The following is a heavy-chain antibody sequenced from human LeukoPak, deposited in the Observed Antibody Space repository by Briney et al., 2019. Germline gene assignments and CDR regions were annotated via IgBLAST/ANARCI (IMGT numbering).Heavy chain of an antibody. Sequence: GGSLRLSCATSGFTFSDYYMSWIRQAPGKGLEWVSYISSSGTYTNSADSVKGRFTISRDNSKNSLFLQMNSLRAEDTAVYYCARGEYYYDGGYWGQGTLVTVSS. CDR3: ARGEYYYDGGY. CDR2: ISSSGTYT. J-gene: IGHJ4*02. V-gene: IGHV3-11*06. D-gene: IGHD3-22*01. CDR1: GFTFSDYY.